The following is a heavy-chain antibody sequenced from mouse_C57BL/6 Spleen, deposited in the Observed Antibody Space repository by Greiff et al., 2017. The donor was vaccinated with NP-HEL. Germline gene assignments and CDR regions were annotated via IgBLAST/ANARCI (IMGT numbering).Heavy chain of an antibody. CDR1: GYSFTDYN. Sequence: VQLQQSGPELVKPGASVKISCKASGYSFTDYNMNWVKQSNGKSLEWIGVINPNYGTTSYNQKFKGKATLTVDQSSSTAYMQLNSLTSEDSAVYYCARGGITTVVATWYFDVWGTGTTVTVSS. J-gene: IGHJ1*03. D-gene: IGHD1-1*01. V-gene: IGHV1-39*01. CDR3: ARGGITTVVATWYFDV. CDR2: INPNYGTT.